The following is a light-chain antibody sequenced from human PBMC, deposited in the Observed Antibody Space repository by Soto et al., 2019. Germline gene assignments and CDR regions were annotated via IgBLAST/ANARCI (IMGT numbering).Light chain of an antibody. J-gene: IGKJ2*01. CDR1: QSVSSSY. CDR2: GAS. Sequence: EIVLTQSPGTLSLSPGERATLSCRASQSVSSSYLAWYQQKPGQAPRLLIYGASSRATGIPDRFSGSGSGTDFTLTISRLEPEDFAVYYWQQDGSSPPYTFGRGTKLEIK. CDR3: QQDGSSPPYT. V-gene: IGKV3-20*01.